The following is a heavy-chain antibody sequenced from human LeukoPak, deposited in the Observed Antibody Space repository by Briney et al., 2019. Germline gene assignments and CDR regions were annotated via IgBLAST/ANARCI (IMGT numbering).Heavy chain of an antibody. D-gene: IGHD1-26*01. Sequence: GGSLRLSCAASGFTFDDYAMHWVRQAPGKGLEWVSGISWNSGGIDYADSVKGRFTISRDNAKNFLYLQMNSLRPEDTALYYCAKWGAGLDYYYGLDVWGQGTTVTVSS. J-gene: IGHJ6*02. CDR3: AKWGAGLDYYYGLDV. CDR2: ISWNSGGI. V-gene: IGHV3-9*01. CDR1: GFTFDDYA.